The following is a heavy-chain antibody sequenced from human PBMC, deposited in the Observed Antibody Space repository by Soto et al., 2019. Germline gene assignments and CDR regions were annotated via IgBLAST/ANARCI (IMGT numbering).Heavy chain of an antibody. V-gene: IGHV3-33*01. CDR2: LWSDGSNQ. CDR3: ARESYVDYVNDH. Sequence: GSLRLSCAASGFTFSKYVMHWVRQVPGKGLEWVAVLWSDGSNQRYADSVKGRFTISRDNSKNTLYLQMNSLRAEDTAMYYCARESYVDYVNDHWGQGTLVTVSS. J-gene: IGHJ4*02. CDR1: GFTFSKYV. D-gene: IGHD3-16*01.